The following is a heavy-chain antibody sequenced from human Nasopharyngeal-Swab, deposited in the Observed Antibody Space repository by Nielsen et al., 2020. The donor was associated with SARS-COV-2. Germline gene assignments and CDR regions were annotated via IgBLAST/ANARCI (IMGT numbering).Heavy chain of an antibody. D-gene: IGHD3-3*01. CDR2: ISSSSTYI. J-gene: IGHJ4*02. V-gene: IGHV3-21*01. Sequence: WIRQPPGKGLEWVSSISSSSTYIYYADSVKGRFTVSGDNAKNSLYLQMSSLRTEDAAVYYCARSPYYDFWSGYYTRFDYWGRGTLVT. CDR3: ARSPYYDFWSGYYTRFDY.